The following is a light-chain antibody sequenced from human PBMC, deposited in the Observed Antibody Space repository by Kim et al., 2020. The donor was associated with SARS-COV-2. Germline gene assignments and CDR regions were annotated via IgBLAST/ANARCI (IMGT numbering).Light chain of an antibody. Sequence: QSALTQPASVSGSPGQSITISCTGTSSDVGAYNRVSWYQQHPGKAPKLMIFDVSGRPSGVSNRFSGSKSDNTASLTISVLQAEDEADYFCSSLTSGSTSVVFGGGAQLTVL. CDR1: SSDVGAYNR. CDR2: DVS. V-gene: IGLV2-14*03. CDR3: SSLTSGSTSVV. J-gene: IGLJ2*01.